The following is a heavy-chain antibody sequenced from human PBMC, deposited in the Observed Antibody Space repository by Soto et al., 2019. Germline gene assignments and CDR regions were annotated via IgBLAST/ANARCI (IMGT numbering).Heavy chain of an antibody. J-gene: IGHJ4*02. D-gene: IGHD1-26*01. V-gene: IGHV3-48*02. CDR2: ISGRSTTI. Sequence: EVKLVESGGGSVQPGGSLRLSCAASGFTFSTYTMNWVREAPGKGLEWVSYISGRSTTIYYEDSVKGRFTISRDNAQNSLYLQMNSRRDEDTAVYYCARERGGSYSDYWGQRTLVTVSS. CDR3: ARERGGSYSDY. CDR1: GFTFSTYT.